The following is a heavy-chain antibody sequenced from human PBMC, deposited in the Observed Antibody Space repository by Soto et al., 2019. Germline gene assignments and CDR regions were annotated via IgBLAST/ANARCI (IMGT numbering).Heavy chain of an antibody. CDR1: GYTFTSYG. CDR3: ARDNRSGWYYYYYYYGMDV. D-gene: IGHD6-19*01. Sequence: GASVKVSCKASGYTFTSYGIRWVRPAPGQGLEWMGWISAYNGNTNYAQKLQGRVTMTTDTSTSTAYMELRSLRSDDTAVYYCARDNRSGWYYYYYYYGMDVWGQGTTVTVSS. CDR2: ISAYNGNT. V-gene: IGHV1-18*01. J-gene: IGHJ6*02.